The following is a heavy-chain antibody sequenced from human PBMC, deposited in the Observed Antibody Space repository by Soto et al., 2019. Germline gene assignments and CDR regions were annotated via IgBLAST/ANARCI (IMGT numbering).Heavy chain of an antibody. CDR1: GFTFSDYW. CDR3: ARGVSPGKTAYHHYYEHHMDV. D-gene: IGHD1-26*01. Sequence: EVQLVESGGGLVQPGGPLRLSCTVSGFTFSDYWMTWVRQAPGKGLEWVANIRQDGSDKYYVDSVRGRFTISRDNGKNSLYLEMNSLRAEDTAVYYCARGVSPGKTAYHHYYEHHMDVWGKGTTVTVSS. V-gene: IGHV3-7*01. J-gene: IGHJ6*03. CDR2: IRQDGSDK.